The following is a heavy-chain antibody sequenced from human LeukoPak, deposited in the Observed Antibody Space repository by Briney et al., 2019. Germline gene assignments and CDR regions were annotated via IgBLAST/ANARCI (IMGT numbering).Heavy chain of an antibody. J-gene: IGHJ4*02. D-gene: IGHD6-13*01. Sequence: PGGSLRLSCAASGFTFSSYGMHWVRQAPGKGLEWVAVIWYDGSNKYYADSVKGRFTISRDNSKNTLYLQMNSLRAEDTAVHYCARDRAAAGEYYFDYWGQGTLVTVSS. CDR3: ARDRAAAGEYYFDY. V-gene: IGHV3-33*01. CDR2: IWYDGSNK. CDR1: GFTFSSYG.